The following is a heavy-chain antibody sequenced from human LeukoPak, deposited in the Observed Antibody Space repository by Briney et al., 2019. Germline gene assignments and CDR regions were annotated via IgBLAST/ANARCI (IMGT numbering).Heavy chain of an antibody. Sequence: PGGSLRLSCAASGFTLSSYSMSWVRQAPGKGLEWVSSISSSSSYIYYADSVKGRFTISRDNAKNSLYLQMNCLRAEDTAVYYCARETYGSGRDNWFDPWGQGTLVTVSS. D-gene: IGHD3-10*01. V-gene: IGHV3-21*01. J-gene: IGHJ5*02. CDR3: ARETYGSGRDNWFDP. CDR1: GFTLSSYS. CDR2: ISSSSSYI.